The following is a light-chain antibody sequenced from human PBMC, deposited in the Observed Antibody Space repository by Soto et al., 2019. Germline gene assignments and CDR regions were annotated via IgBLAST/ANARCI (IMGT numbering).Light chain of an antibody. CDR3: QQYYSTPLT. Sequence: DIVMTQSPDSLALSLGERATINCKSSQSVLYSSNSKNYLAWYQQKPGQPPKLLIYWASARESGVPDRFSGSGSGTDFTLTISSLQAEDVAVYYCQQYYSTPLTFGQGTKVEI. V-gene: IGKV4-1*01. J-gene: IGKJ1*01. CDR1: QSVLYSSNSKNY. CDR2: WAS.